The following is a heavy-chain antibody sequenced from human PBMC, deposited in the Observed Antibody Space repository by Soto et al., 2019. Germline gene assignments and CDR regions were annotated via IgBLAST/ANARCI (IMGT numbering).Heavy chain of an antibody. D-gene: IGHD6-19*01. Sequence: GASVKVSCKAFGYTFTSYAMHWVRQAPGQRLEWMGWINAGNGNTKYSQKFQGRVTITRDTSASTAYMELSSLRSEDTAVYYCARGIAVAGYNWFDPWGQGTLVTVSS. CDR2: INAGNGNT. CDR3: ARGIAVAGYNWFDP. J-gene: IGHJ5*02. V-gene: IGHV1-3*01. CDR1: GYTFTSYA.